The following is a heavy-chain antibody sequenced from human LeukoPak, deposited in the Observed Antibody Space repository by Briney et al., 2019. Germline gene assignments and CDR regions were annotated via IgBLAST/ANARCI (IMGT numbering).Heavy chain of an antibody. V-gene: IGHV3-23*01. D-gene: IGHD3-10*01. Sequence: GGSLRLSCAASAFTFRSYAMSWVRQAGGKGLEWVSAISGSGGSTYYADSVKGRFTISRDNSKNTLYLQMNSLRAEDTAVYSCARASGPFDYWGQGTLVTVSS. CDR3: ARASGPFDY. CDR1: AFTFRSYA. CDR2: ISGSGGST. J-gene: IGHJ4*02.